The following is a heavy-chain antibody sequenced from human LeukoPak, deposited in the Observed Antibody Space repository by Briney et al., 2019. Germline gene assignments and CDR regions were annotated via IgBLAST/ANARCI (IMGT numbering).Heavy chain of an antibody. CDR3: ARGGYGEIDY. J-gene: IGHJ4*02. Sequence: PSETLSLTCAVSGYSISSGYYWGWIRQPPGKGLEWIGSIYHSGSTYYNPSLKSRVTISVDTSKNQFSLKLSSVTAADTAVYYRARGGYGEIDYWGQGTLVTVSS. CDR2: IYHSGST. CDR1: GYSISSGYY. V-gene: IGHV4-38-2*01. D-gene: IGHD4-17*01.